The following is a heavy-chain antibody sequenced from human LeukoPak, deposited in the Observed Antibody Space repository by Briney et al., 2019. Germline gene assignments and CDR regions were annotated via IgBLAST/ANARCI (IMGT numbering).Heavy chain of an antibody. Sequence: SQTLSLTCSVSGGSISSGGYSWSWIRQPPGKGLEWIRYIYHSGSTYYNPSLRSRVTISVDRSNNQFSLKLSSVTAADTGVYYCARGVPPLLFLDYWGQGTLVTVSS. D-gene: IGHD2-15*01. CDR1: GGSISSGGYS. J-gene: IGHJ4*02. V-gene: IGHV4-30-2*01. CDR2: IYHSGST. CDR3: ARGVPPLLFLDY.